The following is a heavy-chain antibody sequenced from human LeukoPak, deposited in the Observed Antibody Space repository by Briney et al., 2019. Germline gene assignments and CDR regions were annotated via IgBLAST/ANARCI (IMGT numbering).Heavy chain of an antibody. CDR3: ARGALNYYYYGMDV. Sequence: PGGSLRLSCAASGFTFNTYWMHWVRHAPGKGLVWVSRINSDGSSTTYADSVKGRFTISRDNAKNTLYLQMNSLRAEDTAVYYCARGALNYYYYGMDVWGQGTTVTVSS. CDR1: GFTFNTYW. CDR2: INSDGSST. V-gene: IGHV3-74*01. J-gene: IGHJ6*02.